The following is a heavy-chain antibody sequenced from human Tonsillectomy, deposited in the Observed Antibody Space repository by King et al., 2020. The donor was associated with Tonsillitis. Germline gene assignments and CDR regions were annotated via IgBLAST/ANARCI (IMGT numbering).Heavy chain of an antibody. Sequence: VQLVESGGGLVKPGGSLRLSCAASGFTFSDYYMSWIRQAPGKGLEWVSYISSSSSYINYADSVKGRFTISRDNANNSLYLQMNSLRAEDTAVYYCARDRSSSPDWYFDLWGRGTLVTVSS. J-gene: IGHJ2*01. CDR1: GFTFSDYY. CDR2: ISSSSSYI. D-gene: IGHD6-13*01. CDR3: ARDRSSSPDWYFDL. V-gene: IGHV3-11*06.